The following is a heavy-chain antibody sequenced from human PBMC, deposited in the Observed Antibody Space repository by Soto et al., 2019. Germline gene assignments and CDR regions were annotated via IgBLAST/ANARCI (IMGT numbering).Heavy chain of an antibody. J-gene: IGHJ6*02. D-gene: IGHD2-2*01. CDR1: GFPFSSYH. Sequence: XGSLSLSCAASGFPFSSYHVSWVRQAPGKGLECVSDMSSSVSTIYYADSVKGRFTVSRDNAKSSLYLQMNSLRAEDTAVYYCEALVVVPAAPMDAWGQGTTVTVSS. V-gene: IGHV3-48*03. CDR2: MSSSVSTI. CDR3: EALVVVPAAPMDA.